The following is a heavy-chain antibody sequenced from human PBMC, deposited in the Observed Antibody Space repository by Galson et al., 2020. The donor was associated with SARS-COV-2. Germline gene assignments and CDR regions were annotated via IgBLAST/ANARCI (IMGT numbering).Heavy chain of an antibody. CDR1: GFTFSSYS. V-gene: IGHV3-48*01. CDR2: ISSSSSTI. J-gene: IGHJ6*03. D-gene: IGHD4-17*01. Sequence: GGSLRLSCAASGFTFSSYSMNWVRQAPGKGLEWVSYISSSSSTIYYADSVKGRFTISRDNAKNSLYLQMNSLRAEDTAVYYCARGTMTTGTDYMDVWGKGTTVTISS. CDR3: ARGTMTTGTDYMDV.